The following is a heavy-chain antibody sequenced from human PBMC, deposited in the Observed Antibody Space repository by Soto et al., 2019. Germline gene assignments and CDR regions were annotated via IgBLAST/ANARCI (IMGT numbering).Heavy chain of an antibody. J-gene: IGHJ4*02. CDR1: GFTFSNYA. CDR2: ISGSGTST. Sequence: GGSLRLSCAASGFTFSNYAMRWVRRSPGKGLEWVSGISGSGTSTYYADSVKGRFTISRDNSQNTVFLQMNSLSAEDTAVYYCAKQVSAGARGYFDYWGRGVLVTVSS. CDR3: AKQVSAGARGYFDY. D-gene: IGHD3-10*01. V-gene: IGHV3-23*01.